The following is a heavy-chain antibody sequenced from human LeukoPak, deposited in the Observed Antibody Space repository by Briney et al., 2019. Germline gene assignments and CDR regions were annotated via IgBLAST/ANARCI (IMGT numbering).Heavy chain of an antibody. Sequence: GGSLRLSCAASGFTFSSYAMSWVRQAPGKGLEWVSAISGSGGSTYYADSVKGRFTISRDNSKNTLYLQMNSLRAEDTAVYYCAKATARYSSSTSCYYYYYYYMDVWGKGTTVTVSS. D-gene: IGHD2-2*01. CDR2: ISGSGGST. V-gene: IGHV3-23*01. J-gene: IGHJ6*03. CDR1: GFTFSSYA. CDR3: AKATARYSSSTSCYYYYYYYMDV.